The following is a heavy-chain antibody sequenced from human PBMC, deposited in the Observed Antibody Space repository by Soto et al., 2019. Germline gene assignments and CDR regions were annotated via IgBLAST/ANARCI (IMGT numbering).Heavy chain of an antibody. CDR2: ISYDGSNK. Sequence: QVQLVESGGGVVQPGRSLRLSCAASGFTFSSYAMHWVCQAPGKGLEWVAVISYDGSNKYYADSVKGRFTISRDNSKNTLYLQMNSLRAEDTAVYYCASTQAPVGYCGGDCDYWGQGTLVTVSS. D-gene: IGHD2-21*01. CDR1: GFTFSSYA. CDR3: ASTQAPVGYCGGDCDY. V-gene: IGHV3-30-3*01. J-gene: IGHJ4*02.